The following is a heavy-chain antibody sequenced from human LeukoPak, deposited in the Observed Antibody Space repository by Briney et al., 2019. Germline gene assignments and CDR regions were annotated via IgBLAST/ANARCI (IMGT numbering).Heavy chain of an antibody. D-gene: IGHD5-24*01. CDR1: GGSISSSSYY. CDR3: ARERDGYNHGDAFDI. CDR2: IYYSGST. J-gene: IGHJ3*02. V-gene: IGHV4-39*07. Sequence: TSSETLSLTCTVSGGSISSSSYYWGWIRQPPGKGLEWIGSIYYSGSTYYNPSLKSRVTISVNTSKNQFSLKLSSVTAADTAVYYCARERDGYNHGDAFDIWGQGTMVTVSS.